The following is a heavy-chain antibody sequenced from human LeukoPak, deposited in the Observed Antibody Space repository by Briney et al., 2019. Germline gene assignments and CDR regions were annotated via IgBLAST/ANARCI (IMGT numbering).Heavy chain of an antibody. CDR2: VSGSGPTI. J-gene: IGHJ4*02. CDR3: ARGGADFDVSSAWWGGSDVYFDS. CDR1: AFSRSDYY. V-gene: IGHV3-11*01. D-gene: IGHD2-15*01. Sequence: VGSLRLSCAASAFSRSDYYMSWIPHAPRWGPGSLSLVSGSGPTIYYADSVKGRFTMSRDNANKSLYLQMASLRADGSAVYYCARGGADFDVSSAWWGGSDVYFDSWGEGTLVTVPS.